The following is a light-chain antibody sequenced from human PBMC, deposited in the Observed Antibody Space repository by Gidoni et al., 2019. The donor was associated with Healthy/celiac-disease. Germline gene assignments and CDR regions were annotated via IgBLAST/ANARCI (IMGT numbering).Light chain of an antibody. V-gene: IGKV1-5*01. CDR3: QQYNSYSYT. CDR2: DAS. J-gene: IGKJ2*01. Sequence: DIQMTQSPSTLSASVGDRVTITCRASQSISSWLAWYQQKPGKAPKLLIYDASSLESGVPSRFSGSGSGTEFTLTISSLQPDDFATYYCQQYNSYSYTFGQETKLGIK. CDR1: QSISSW.